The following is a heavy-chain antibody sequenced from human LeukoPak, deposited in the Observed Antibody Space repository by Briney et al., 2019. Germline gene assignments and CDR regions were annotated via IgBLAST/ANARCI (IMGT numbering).Heavy chain of an antibody. CDR1: GYTFTSYA. D-gene: IGHD3-10*01. V-gene: IGHV1-3*03. CDR2: INAGNGNT. CDR3: ARGRWFGELSLAPYNWFDP. Sequence: ASVKVSCKASGYTFTSYAMHWVRQAPGQRLEWMGWINAGNGNTKYSQEFQGRVTITRNTSISTAYMELSSLRSEDTAVYYCARGRWFGELSLAPYNWFDPWGQGTLVTVSS. J-gene: IGHJ5*02.